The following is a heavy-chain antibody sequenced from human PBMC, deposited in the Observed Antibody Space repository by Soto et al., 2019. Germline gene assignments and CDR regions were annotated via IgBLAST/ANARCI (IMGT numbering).Heavy chain of an antibody. CDR2: INHSGST. D-gene: IGHD3-10*01. J-gene: IGHJ4*02. V-gene: IGHV4-34*01. CDR3: ARVAGTKLLWFLDY. CDR1: GGSFSGYY. Sequence: SETLSLTCAVYGGSFSGYYWSWIRQPPGKGLEWIGEINHSGSTNYNPSLKSRVTISVDTSKNQFSLKLSSVTAADTAVYYCARVAGTKLLWFLDYWGQGTLVTVSS.